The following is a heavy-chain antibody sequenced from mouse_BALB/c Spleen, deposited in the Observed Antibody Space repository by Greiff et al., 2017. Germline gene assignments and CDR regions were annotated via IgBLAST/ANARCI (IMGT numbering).Heavy chain of an antibody. J-gene: IGHJ4*01. Sequence: ESGPGLVKPSQSLSLTCSVTGYSITSGYYWNWIRQFPGNKLEWMGYISYDGSNNYNPSLKNRISITRDTSKNQFFLKLNSVTTEDTATYYCAPFYDGYWGYAMDYWGQGTSVTVSS. CDR3: APFYDGYWGYAMDY. CDR2: ISYDGSN. CDR1: GYSITSGYY. D-gene: IGHD2-3*01. V-gene: IGHV3-6*02.